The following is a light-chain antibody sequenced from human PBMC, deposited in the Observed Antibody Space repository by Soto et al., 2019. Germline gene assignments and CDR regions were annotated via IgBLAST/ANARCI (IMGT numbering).Light chain of an antibody. CDR2: GAS. CDR3: QQYNNWWT. J-gene: IGKJ1*01. Sequence: EIVMTQSPVTLSVSPGERATLSCRAGQSVSSNLAWYQQKPGQAPRLLIYGASTRATGIPARFTGSGSGTEFTLTISSLQFDDSVVYYCQQYNNWWTFGQGTKVEIK. V-gene: IGKV3-15*01. CDR1: QSVSSN.